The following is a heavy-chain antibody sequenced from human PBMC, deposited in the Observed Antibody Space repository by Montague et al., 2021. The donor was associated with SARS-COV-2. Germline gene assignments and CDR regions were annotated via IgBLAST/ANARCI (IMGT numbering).Heavy chain of an antibody. Sequence: SETLSLTCIVSGGSVSSGSYYWSWIRQPPGKGLEWIGYIYYSGSTNYNPSLKSRVTISVDTSKNQFSLKLSSVTAADTAVYYCARDPWRITIFGVVTRYGNDVWGQGTTVTVSS. CDR2: IYYSGST. D-gene: IGHD3-3*01. CDR3: ARDPWRITIFGVVTRYGNDV. CDR1: GGSVSSGSYY. V-gene: IGHV4-61*01. J-gene: IGHJ6*02.